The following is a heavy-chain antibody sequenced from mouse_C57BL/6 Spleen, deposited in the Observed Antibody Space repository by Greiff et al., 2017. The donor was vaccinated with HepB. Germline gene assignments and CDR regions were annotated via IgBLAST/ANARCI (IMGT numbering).Heavy chain of an antibody. CDR3: TPLITTVVATSDY. D-gene: IGHD1-1*01. CDR2: IDPETGGT. CDR1: GYTFTDYE. V-gene: IGHV1-15*01. Sequence: VQLQQSGAELVRPGASVTLSCKASGYTFTDYEMHWVKQTPVHGLEWIGAIDPETGGTAYNQKFKGKAILTADKSSSTAYMELRSLTSEDSAVYYCTPLITTVVATSDYWGQSTTLTVSS. J-gene: IGHJ2*01.